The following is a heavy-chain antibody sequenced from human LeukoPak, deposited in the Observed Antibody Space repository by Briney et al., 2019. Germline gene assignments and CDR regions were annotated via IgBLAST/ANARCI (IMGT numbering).Heavy chain of an antibody. V-gene: IGHV3-30*03. D-gene: IGHD4-17*01. CDR1: GFTFSSYG. CDR2: ISYDGSNK. CDR3: ARLGLGLYGDYYYYGMDV. Sequence: GGSLRLSCAASGFTFSSYGMHWVRQAPGKGLEWVAVISYDGSNKYYADSVKGRFTISRDNSKDTLYLQMNSLRAEDTAVYYCARLGLGLYGDYYYYGMDVWGQGTTVTVSS. J-gene: IGHJ6*02.